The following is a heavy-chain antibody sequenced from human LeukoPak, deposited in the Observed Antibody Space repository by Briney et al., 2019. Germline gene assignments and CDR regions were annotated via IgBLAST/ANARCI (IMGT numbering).Heavy chain of an antibody. V-gene: IGHV1-46*01. D-gene: IGHD6-19*01. CDR3: ATYGAVADPFDY. CDR1: GYSFTRYW. Sequence: GESLKISCKVSGYSFTRYWIGWVRQAPGQGLEWMGIINPSGGSTSYAQKFQGRVTMTRDMSTSTVYMELSRLRSDDTAVYYCATYGAVADPFDYWGQGTLVTVSS. CDR2: INPSGGST. J-gene: IGHJ4*02.